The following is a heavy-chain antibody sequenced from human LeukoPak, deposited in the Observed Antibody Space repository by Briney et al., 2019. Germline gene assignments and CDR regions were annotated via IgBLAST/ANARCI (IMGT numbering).Heavy chain of an antibody. CDR1: GYTFTGYY. CDR2: INPNSGGT. CDR3: ATDLGSSWIY. J-gene: IGHJ4*01. V-gene: IGHV1-2*02. D-gene: IGHD6-13*01. Sequence: ASVKVSFKSSGYTFTGYYLHRVRQAPGQGLEWMGWINPNSGGTNYAQKFQGRVTMTRDTSISTAYMELSRLSSDDTAVYYCATDLGSSWIYWGQGTLGTVSS.